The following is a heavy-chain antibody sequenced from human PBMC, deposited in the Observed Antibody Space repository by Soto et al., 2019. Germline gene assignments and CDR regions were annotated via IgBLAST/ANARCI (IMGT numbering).Heavy chain of an antibody. V-gene: IGHV1-24*01. Sequence: GASVKVSCKVSGYTLTELSMHWVRHAPGKGLEWMGGFDPEDGETIYAQKFQGRVTMTEDTSTDTAYMELSSLRSEDTAVYYCATTHSSSWYGYFDYWGQGTLVTVSS. D-gene: IGHD6-13*01. CDR1: GYTLTELS. J-gene: IGHJ4*02. CDR2: FDPEDGET. CDR3: ATTHSSSWYGYFDY.